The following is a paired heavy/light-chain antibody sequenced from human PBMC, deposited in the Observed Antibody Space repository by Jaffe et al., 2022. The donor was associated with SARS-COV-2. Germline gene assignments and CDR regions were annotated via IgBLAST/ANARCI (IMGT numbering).Light chain of an antibody. Sequence: QSALTQPASVSGSPGQSITISCTGTSSDVGGYNYVSWYQQHPGKAPKLMIYDVSDRPSGVSNRFSGSKSGNTASLTISGLQAEDEADYYCNSYTSTSTVFGTGTKVTVL. V-gene: IGLV2-14*01. J-gene: IGLJ1*01. CDR1: SSDVGGYNY. CDR2: DVS. CDR3: NSYTSTSTV.
Heavy chain of an antibody. Sequence: QLQLQESGPGLVKPSETLSLTCTVSGGSISSSTYYWGWIRQPPGKGLEWIGSIYYSGSTYYNPSLKSRVTISVDTSKNQFSLRLSSVTAADTALYYCARSVGATREGLRVFDYWGQGTLVTVSS. D-gene: IGHD1-26*01. CDR3: ARSVGATREGLRVFDY. CDR1: GGSISSSTYY. J-gene: IGHJ4*02. CDR2: IYYSGST. V-gene: IGHV4-39*01.